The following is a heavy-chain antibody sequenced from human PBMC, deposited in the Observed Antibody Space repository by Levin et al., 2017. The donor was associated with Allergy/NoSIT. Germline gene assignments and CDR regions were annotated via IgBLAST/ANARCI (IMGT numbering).Heavy chain of an antibody. CDR1: GFTFGDYG. J-gene: IGHJ6*03. V-gene: IGHV3-49*04. Sequence: GGSLRLSCTASGFTFGDYGMSWVRQAPGKGLEWVGFIRSKAYGGTTEYAASVKGRFTISRDDSKSIAYLQMNSLKTEDTAVYYCTREQVATLFFPRNYYYYMDVWGKGTTVTVSS. CDR2: IRSKAYGGTT. D-gene: IGHD5-12*01. CDR3: TREQVATLFFPRNYYYYMDV.